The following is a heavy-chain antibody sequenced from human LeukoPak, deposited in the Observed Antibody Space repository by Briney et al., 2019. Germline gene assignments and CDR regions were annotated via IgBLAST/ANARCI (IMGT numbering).Heavy chain of an antibody. J-gene: IGHJ4*02. CDR3: ARFSGSYPTTFDY. D-gene: IGHD1-26*01. CDR1: GYTFTGYY. V-gene: IGHV1-2*02. CDR2: INPNSGGT. Sequence: ASVKVSCKASGYTFTGYYMHWVRQAPGQGLEWMGWINPNSGGTNYAQKFQGRVTMTRDTSISTAYMELSRLRSDDTAVYYCARFSGSYPTTFDYWGQGTPVTVSS.